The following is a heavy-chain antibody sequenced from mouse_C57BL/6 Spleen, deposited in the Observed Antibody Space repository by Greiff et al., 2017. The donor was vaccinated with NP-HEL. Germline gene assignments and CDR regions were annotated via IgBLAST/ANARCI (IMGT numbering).Heavy chain of an antibody. J-gene: IGHJ3*01. CDR1: GYSFTGYY. D-gene: IGHD1-1*01. V-gene: IGHV1-42*01. CDR2: INPSTGGT. Sequence: VQLKESGPELVKPGASVKISCKASGYSFTGYYMNWVKQSPEKSLEWIGEINPSTGGTTYNQKFKAKATLTVDKSSSTAYMQLKSLTSEDSAVYYCARRGYGSSSWFAYWGQGTLVTVSA. CDR3: ARRGYGSSSWFAY.